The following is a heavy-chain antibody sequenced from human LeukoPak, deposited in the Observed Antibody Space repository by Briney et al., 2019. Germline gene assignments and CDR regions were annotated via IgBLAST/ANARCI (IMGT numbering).Heavy chain of an antibody. CDR3: TTASRYYGSGRVDN. Sequence: GGSLRLSCAASGFTVSTNYMSWVRQAPGKGLEWVGRIKSKTDGGTTDYAAPVKGRFTISRDDSKNTLYLQMNSLKTEDTAVYYCTTASRYYGSGRVDNWGPGTLVTVSS. V-gene: IGHV3-15*01. D-gene: IGHD3-10*01. CDR2: IKSKTDGGTT. CDR1: GFTVSTNY. J-gene: IGHJ4*02.